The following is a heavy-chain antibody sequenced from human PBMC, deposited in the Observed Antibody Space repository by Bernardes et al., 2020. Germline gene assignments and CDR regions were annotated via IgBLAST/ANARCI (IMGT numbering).Heavy chain of an antibody. V-gene: IGHV3-23*01. Sequence: GGSLRLSCAASGFTFSSYAMSWVRQAPGKGLEWVSAISGSGGSTYYADSVKGRFTISRDNSKNTLYLQMNSLRAEDTAVYYCAKVVPKLEMATIPNWFDPWGQGTLVTVSS. D-gene: IGHD5-12*01. J-gene: IGHJ5*02. CDR3: AKVVPKLEMATIPNWFDP. CDR1: GFTFSSYA. CDR2: ISGSGGST.